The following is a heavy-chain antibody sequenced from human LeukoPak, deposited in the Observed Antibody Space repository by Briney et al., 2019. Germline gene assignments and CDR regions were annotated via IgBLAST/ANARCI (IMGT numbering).Heavy chain of an antibody. V-gene: IGHV3-20*04. CDR1: GFTFDDYG. D-gene: IGHD2-15*01. Sequence: GGSLRLSCAASGFTFDDYGMSWVRQAPGKGLEWVSGINWNGGSTGYADSVKGRFTISRDNAKNSLYLQMNSLRAEDTALYYCARLGYCSGGSCYLVSSYYYMDVWGKGTTVTVSS. J-gene: IGHJ6*03. CDR2: INWNGGST. CDR3: ARLGYCSGGSCYLVSSYYYMDV.